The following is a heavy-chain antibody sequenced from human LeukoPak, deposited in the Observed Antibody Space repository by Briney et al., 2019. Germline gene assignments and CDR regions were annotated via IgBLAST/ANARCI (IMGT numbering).Heavy chain of an antibody. Sequence: SETLSLTCTVSGGSISSGGYYWSWIRQPPGKGLEWIGYVYYNGRTNYNASLKSRVTISVDTSKNHFSLKLTSVTAADTAVYYCARLSTSFDDWGQGTPVTVSS. J-gene: IGHJ4*02. V-gene: IGHV4-61*03. CDR3: ARLSTSFDD. CDR1: GGSISSGGYY. D-gene: IGHD5/OR15-5a*01. CDR2: VYYNGRT.